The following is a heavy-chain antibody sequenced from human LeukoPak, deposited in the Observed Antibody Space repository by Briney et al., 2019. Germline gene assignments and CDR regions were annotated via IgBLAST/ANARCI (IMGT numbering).Heavy chain of an antibody. CDR1: GGSISSGNYY. D-gene: IGHD3-10*01. Sequence: KASQTLSLTCTVSGGSISSGNYYWSWIRQPAGKGLEWIGRISASGSTHYDPSLTNRVIISIDTSKNQFSLRLSSATAADTAVCYCASHQYGSGSYYHDYWGQGTLVTVSP. CDR2: ISASGST. J-gene: IGHJ4*02. V-gene: IGHV4-61*02. CDR3: ASHQYGSGSYYHDY.